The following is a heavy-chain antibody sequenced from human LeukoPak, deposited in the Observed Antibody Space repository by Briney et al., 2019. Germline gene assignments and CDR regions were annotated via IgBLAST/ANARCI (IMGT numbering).Heavy chain of an antibody. Sequence: PGGSLRLSCAASGFNFDDYAMHWVRQTPGKGLEWVSSISWNSGSIAYADSVKGRFTISRDNAKNALFLQMYSLGTDETALYYCGKDIGFRTLIVVLTPDSWGQGTLVTVSS. CDR2: ISWNSGSI. CDR3: GKDIGFRTLIVVLTPDS. V-gene: IGHV3-9*01. CDR1: GFNFDDYA. D-gene: IGHD3-22*01. J-gene: IGHJ4*02.